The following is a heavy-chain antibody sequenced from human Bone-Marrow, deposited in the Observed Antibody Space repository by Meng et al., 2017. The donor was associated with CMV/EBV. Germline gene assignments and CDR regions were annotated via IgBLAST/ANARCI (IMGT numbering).Heavy chain of an antibody. Sequence: ASVKVSCKTSEYTFTANYIYWVRQAPGQGLEWMGWINPYDGGTKYTQKFQGRVTMTRDRSTSTVYMELSRLRSDDTAVFYCARVDGGWGQGTLVTVSS. D-gene: IGHD5-24*01. V-gene: IGHV1-2*02. CDR2: INPYDGGT. J-gene: IGHJ4*02. CDR3: ARVDGG. CDR1: EYTFTANY.